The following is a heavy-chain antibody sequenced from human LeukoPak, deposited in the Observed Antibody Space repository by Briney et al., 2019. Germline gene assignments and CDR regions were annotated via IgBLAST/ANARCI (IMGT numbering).Heavy chain of an antibody. CDR2: ISDSGGRT. CDR1: GITLSNYG. CDR3: AKRARYNSARATDFDS. D-gene: IGHD6-19*01. Sequence: GSLRLSCAVSGITLSNYGMSWVRQAPGKGLEWVAGISDSGGRTNYADSVKGRFTISRDSPKNTLHLQMNSLRAEDTAEYYCAKRARYNSARATDFDSWGQGTQVTVSS. V-gene: IGHV3-23*01. J-gene: IGHJ4*02.